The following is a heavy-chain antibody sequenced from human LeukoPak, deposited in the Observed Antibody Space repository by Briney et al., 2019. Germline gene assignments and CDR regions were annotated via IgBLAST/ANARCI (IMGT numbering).Heavy chain of an antibody. D-gene: IGHD6-6*01. CDR1: GFTFDDYG. J-gene: IGHJ6*03. CDR3: ARVGSEYSSSYYYYYYMDV. V-gene: IGHV3-20*04. Sequence: PGGSLRLSCAASGFTFDDYGMSWVRQAPGKGLEWVSGINWNGGSTGYADSVKGRFTISRDNAKNSLYLQMNSLRAEDTALYYCARVGSEYSSSYYYYYYMDVWGKGTTVTVSS. CDR2: INWNGGST.